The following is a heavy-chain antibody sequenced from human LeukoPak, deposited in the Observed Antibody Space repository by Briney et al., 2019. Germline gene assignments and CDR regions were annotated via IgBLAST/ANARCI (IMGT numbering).Heavy chain of an antibody. J-gene: IGHJ4*02. D-gene: IGHD3-22*01. CDR3: ARDRGDYYDSSGYWYYFDY. Sequence: GGSLRLSCAASGFTFGSYAMHWVRQAPGKGLEWVAVISYDGSNKYYADSVKGRFTISRDNSKNTLYLQMNSLRAEDTAVYYCARDRGDYYDSSGYWYYFDYWGQGTLVTVSS. CDR2: ISYDGSNK. V-gene: IGHV3-30*04. CDR1: GFTFGSYA.